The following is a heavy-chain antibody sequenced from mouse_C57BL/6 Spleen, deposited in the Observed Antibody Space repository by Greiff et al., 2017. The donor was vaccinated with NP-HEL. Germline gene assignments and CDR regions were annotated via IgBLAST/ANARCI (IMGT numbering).Heavy chain of an antibody. CDR3: ARRGDGYYGYAMDY. CDR1: GFTFSDYY. CDR2: ISNGGGST. Sequence: EVQGVESGGGLVQPGGSLKLSCAASGFTFSDYYMYWVRQTPEKRLEWVAYISNGGGSTYYPDTVKGRFTISRDNAKNTLYLQMSRLKSEDTAMYYCARRGDGYYGYAMDYWGQGTSVTVSS. V-gene: IGHV5-12*01. J-gene: IGHJ4*01. D-gene: IGHD2-3*01.